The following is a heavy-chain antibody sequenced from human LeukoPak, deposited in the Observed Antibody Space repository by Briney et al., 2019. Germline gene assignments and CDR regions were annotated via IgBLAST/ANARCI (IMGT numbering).Heavy chain of an antibody. CDR1: GFTFSSYG. Sequence: GGSLRLSCAASGFTFSSYGMHWVRQAPGKGLEWVSAISGSGASTYYADSVKGRFIISRDNSKNTLYLQMNSLRAEDTAVYYCAKDSDYSNYSDYWGQGTLVTVSS. D-gene: IGHD4-11*01. CDR2: ISGSGAST. V-gene: IGHV3-23*01. CDR3: AKDSDYSNYSDY. J-gene: IGHJ4*02.